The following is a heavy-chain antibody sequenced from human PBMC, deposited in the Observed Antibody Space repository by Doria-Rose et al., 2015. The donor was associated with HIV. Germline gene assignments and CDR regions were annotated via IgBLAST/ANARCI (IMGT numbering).Heavy chain of an antibody. CDR2: IHKSGSA. D-gene: IGHD3-10*01. Sequence: QVQLQESGPGLVRPSETLSLTCTVSGGSINNYYWSRIRQPPGKGLEWIGYIHKSGSANYNPSLKSRVTTSVDTSKNQFSLKLSSVTAADTAVYYCARHILLWIGELYPGAFDIWGQGTMVTVSS. CDR1: GGSINNYY. CDR3: ARHILLWIGELYPGAFDI. J-gene: IGHJ3*02. V-gene: IGHV4-59*01.